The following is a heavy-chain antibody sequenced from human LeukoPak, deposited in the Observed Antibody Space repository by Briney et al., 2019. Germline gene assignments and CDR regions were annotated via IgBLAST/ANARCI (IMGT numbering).Heavy chain of an antibody. CDR3: ARDRMGIAAAGTSDY. CDR1: GYTFTGYY. J-gene: IGHJ4*02. Sequence: ASVKVSCKASGYTFTGYYMHWVRQAPGQGLEWMGWINPNSGGTNYAQKFQGRVTMTRDTSISTAYMELSRLRSDETAVYYCARDRMGIAAAGTSDYWGQGTLVTVSS. CDR2: INPNSGGT. D-gene: IGHD6-13*01. V-gene: IGHV1-2*02.